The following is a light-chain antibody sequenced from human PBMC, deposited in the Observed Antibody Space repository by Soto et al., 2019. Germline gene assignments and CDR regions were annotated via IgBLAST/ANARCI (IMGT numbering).Light chain of an antibody. CDR1: QSVSSY. CDR3: QQRNNWPPIT. J-gene: IGKJ5*01. V-gene: IGKV3-11*01. CDR2: DAS. Sequence: IVMTQSQATLSLSRGKRATLSFRASQSVSSYLAWYQQKPRQATGLLIYDASNRANGIPARFSGSGSGADFTLTLSSLEPEDFSSYYCQQRNNWPPITFGQGTRLEIK.